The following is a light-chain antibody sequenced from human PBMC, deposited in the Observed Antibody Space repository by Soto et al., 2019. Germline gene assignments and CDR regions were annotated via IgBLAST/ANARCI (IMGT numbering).Light chain of an antibody. V-gene: IGKV1-12*01. J-gene: IGKJ3*01. CDR1: QGIGSW. CDR3: QQANSFPLT. Sequence: IQMTQSPSSVSASVGDRVTITCRASQGIGSWLGWYQQKPGKAPKLLIYAAASLQSGVPSRFSASFSGTEFTLTISSLQSDDLATNFCQQANSFPLTFGPGTKVDLK. CDR2: AAA.